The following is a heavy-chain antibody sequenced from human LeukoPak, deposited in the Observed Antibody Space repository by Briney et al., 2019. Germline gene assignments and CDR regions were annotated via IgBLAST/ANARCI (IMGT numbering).Heavy chain of an antibody. CDR1: GFTFSSYG. Sequence: GGSLRLSCAASGFTFSSYGMHWVRQAPAKGLEWVAVISYDGSNKYYADSVKGRFTISRDNSKNTLYLQMNSLRAEDTAVYYCAKGIYGDYVAFDIWGQGTMVTVSS. CDR2: ISYDGSNK. CDR3: AKGIYGDYVAFDI. D-gene: IGHD4-17*01. J-gene: IGHJ3*02. V-gene: IGHV3-30*18.